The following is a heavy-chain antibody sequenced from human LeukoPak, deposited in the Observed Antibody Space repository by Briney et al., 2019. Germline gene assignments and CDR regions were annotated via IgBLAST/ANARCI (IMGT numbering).Heavy chain of an antibody. J-gene: IGHJ4*02. CDR1: GFTLSSYG. D-gene: IGHD3-10*01. CDR2: ISYDGSNK. Sequence: GGSLRLSCAASGFTLSSYGMHWVRQAPGKGLEWVAVISYDGSNKYYADSVKGRFTIFRDNSKNTLYLQMNSLRAEDTAVYYCAKDVDPFGSGSYVEGFDYWGQGTLVTVSS. CDR3: AKDVDPFGSGSYVEGFDY. V-gene: IGHV3-30*18.